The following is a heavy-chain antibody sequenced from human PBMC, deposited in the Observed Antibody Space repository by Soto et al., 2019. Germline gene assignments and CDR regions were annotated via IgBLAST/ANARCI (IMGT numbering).Heavy chain of an antibody. J-gene: IGHJ6*03. V-gene: IGHV3-21*01. D-gene: IGHD2-2*01. CDR1: GFTFSSYS. CDR3: ARDAIDCSSTSCYFRYYYYYMDV. Sequence: PGGSLRLSCAASGFTFSSYSMNWVRQAPGKGLEWVSSISSSSSYIYYADSVKGRFTISRDNAKNSLYLQMNSLRAEDTAVYYCARDAIDCSSTSCYFRYYYYYMDVWGKGTTVTVSS. CDR2: ISSSSSYI.